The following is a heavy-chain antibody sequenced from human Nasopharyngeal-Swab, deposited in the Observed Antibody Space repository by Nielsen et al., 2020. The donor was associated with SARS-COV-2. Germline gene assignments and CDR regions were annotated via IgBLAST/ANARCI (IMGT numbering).Heavy chain of an antibody. CDR2: IYYTGIT. Sequence: WIRQPPGKGLEWIGHIYYTGITNYNPSLKSRVTISVDTSKNQFSLRLTSVTAADTAVYYCARRMADYMDVWGKGTTVTVSS. D-gene: IGHD5-24*01. V-gene: IGHV4-59*08. CDR3: ARRMADYMDV. J-gene: IGHJ6*03.